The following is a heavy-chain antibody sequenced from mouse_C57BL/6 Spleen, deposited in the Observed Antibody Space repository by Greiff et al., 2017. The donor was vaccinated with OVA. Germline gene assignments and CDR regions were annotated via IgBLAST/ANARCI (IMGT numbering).Heavy chain of an antibody. CDR2: IHPNSGST. Sequence: QVQLQQSGAELVKPGASVKLSCKASGYTFTSYWMHWVKQRPGQGLEWIGMIHPNSGSTNYNEKFKSKATLTVDKSSSTAYMQLSSLTSEDSAVYYCARPDYYGSSLDYWGQGTTLTVSS. J-gene: IGHJ2*01. D-gene: IGHD1-1*01. CDR3: ARPDYYGSSLDY. V-gene: IGHV1-64*01. CDR1: GYTFTSYW.